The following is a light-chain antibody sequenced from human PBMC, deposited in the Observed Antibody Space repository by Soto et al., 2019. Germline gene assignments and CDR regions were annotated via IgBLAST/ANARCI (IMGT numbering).Light chain of an antibody. CDR1: SNDVGGYNY. Sequence: QSVLTQPASVSGSPGQSITISCTGTSNDVGGYNYVSWYQHHPGKAPKLMIYEVSDRPSGVSNRFSGSKSGNTASLTISGLQAEDEADHYCSSYTGSNIRYVFGTGTKVTVL. V-gene: IGLV2-14*01. CDR2: EVS. J-gene: IGLJ1*01. CDR3: SSYTGSNIRYV.